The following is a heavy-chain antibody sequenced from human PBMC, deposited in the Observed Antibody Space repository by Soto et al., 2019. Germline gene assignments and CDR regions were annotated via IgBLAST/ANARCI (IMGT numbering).Heavy chain of an antibody. CDR1: GFTFSSYA. CDR3: AKGSYCTSCVTVNY. J-gene: IGHJ4*02. Sequence: EVQLLESGGGLVQPGGSLRLSCAASGFTFSSYAMSWVRQAPGKGLEWVSAISGSGGSTYYADSVKGRFTISRDNSKNTMYLQMNSLRAEDTAVYYCAKGSYCTSCVTVNYWGQGTLVTVSS. CDR2: ISGSGGST. D-gene: IGHD3-10*01. V-gene: IGHV3-23*01.